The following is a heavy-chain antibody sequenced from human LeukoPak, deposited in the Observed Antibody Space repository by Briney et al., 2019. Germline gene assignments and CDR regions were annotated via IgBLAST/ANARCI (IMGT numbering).Heavy chain of an antibody. V-gene: IGHV4-34*01. D-gene: IGHD3-3*01. CDR1: GGSFSGDY. J-gene: IGHJ3*02. CDR2: INHSGST. CDR3: ATSPRAIFGVVNAFDI. Sequence: PSETLSLTCAVYGGSFSGDYWGWVRQPPGKGLEWVGEINHSGSTNYNPSLKSRVTISVATSKTQSSLKLSSVTAADTPVYSCATSPRAIFGVVNAFDIWGQGTMVTVPP.